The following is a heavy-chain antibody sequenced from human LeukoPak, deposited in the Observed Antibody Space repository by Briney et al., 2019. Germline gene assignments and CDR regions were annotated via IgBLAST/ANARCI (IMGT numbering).Heavy chain of an antibody. V-gene: IGHV3-23*01. J-gene: IGHJ4*02. CDR1: GFTFSSYV. D-gene: IGHD6-19*01. CDR2: ISGSGDNT. Sequence: GGSLRLSCAASGFTFSSYVMSWVRQAPGKGLEWVSGISGSGDNTYYADSVKGRFPISRDNSKNTLYLQMNSLRAEDTAVYYCATSGWWGYFDYWGQGTLVTVSS. CDR3: ATSGWWGYFDY.